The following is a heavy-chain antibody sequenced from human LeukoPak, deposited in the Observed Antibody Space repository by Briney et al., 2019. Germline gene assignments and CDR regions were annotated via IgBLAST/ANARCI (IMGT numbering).Heavy chain of an antibody. V-gene: IGHV3-30-3*01. CDR1: GFTFNTYA. CDR2: ISYDGSNK. J-gene: IGHJ4*02. Sequence: QPGRSLRLSFAASGFTFNTYAMHWVRQAPGKGLEWVAVISYDGSNKYYADSVKGRFTISRDNSKNSLYLQLNSLRAEDTAVYYCARKVYKELLTEGPFDYWGQGTLVTVSS. CDR3: ARKVYKELLTEGPFDY. D-gene: IGHD1-26*01.